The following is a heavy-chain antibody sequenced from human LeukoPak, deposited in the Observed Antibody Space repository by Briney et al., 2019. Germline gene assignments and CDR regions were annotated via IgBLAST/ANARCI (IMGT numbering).Heavy chain of an antibody. Sequence: PGGSLRLSCAASGFTFSGHNMNWVRQAPGKGLEWISFVSISSGTIYYADSVKGRFTISRDNAKNSLYLQMNSLRAEDTAVYYCARDQSSSWPAVEYGAFDIWGQGTMVTVSS. CDR1: GFTFSGHN. D-gene: IGHD6-13*01. CDR3: ARDQSSSWPAVEYGAFDI. CDR2: VSISSGTI. V-gene: IGHV3-48*04. J-gene: IGHJ3*02.